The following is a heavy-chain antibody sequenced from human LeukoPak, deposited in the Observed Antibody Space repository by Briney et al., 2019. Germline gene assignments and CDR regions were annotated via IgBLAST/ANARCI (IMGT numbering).Heavy chain of an antibody. J-gene: IGHJ5*02. CDR1: GGSISSSSYY. CDR2: IYYNGPT. D-gene: IGHD5-18*01. Sequence: PSETLSLTCTVSGGSISSSSYYWGWIRQHPGKGLEWIGSIYYNGPTYYNTSLKSRVTMSVDTSKNQFSLKLSSVTAADTAVYYCARDAGTAMVTWWFDPWGQGTLVTVSS. V-gene: IGHV4-39*07. CDR3: ARDAGTAMVTWWFDP.